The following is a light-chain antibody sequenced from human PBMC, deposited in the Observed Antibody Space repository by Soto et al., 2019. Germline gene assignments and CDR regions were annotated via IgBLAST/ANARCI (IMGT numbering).Light chain of an antibody. Sequence: SYELTQPPSVSVAPGKTASVACGGSNIGSKSVHWYQQKPGQAPVLVIYSDTDLPPVITERFSGSNSANLATLTISRVEAGDEADYYCQVWDSGSAHVVFGGGTKLTV. CDR1: NIGSKS. CDR3: QVWDSGSAHVV. J-gene: IGLJ2*01. CDR2: SDT. V-gene: IGLV3-21*04.